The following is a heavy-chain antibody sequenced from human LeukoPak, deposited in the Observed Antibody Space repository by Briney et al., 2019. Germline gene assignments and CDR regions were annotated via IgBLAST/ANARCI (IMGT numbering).Heavy chain of an antibody. D-gene: IGHD2-2*01. CDR1: GFTFSRYT. CDR2: ISSSSSYI. Sequence: PGGSLRLSCAASGFTFSRYTLNWVRQAPGKGLEWVSSISSSSSYIYYADSVKGRFTISRDNAKNSLYLQMNSLIAEDTAVYYCAREGSSTSCLDYWGQGTLATVSS. CDR3: AREGSSTSCLDY. J-gene: IGHJ4*02. V-gene: IGHV3-21*01.